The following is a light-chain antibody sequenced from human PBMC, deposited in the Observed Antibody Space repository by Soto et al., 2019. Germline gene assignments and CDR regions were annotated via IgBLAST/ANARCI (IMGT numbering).Light chain of an antibody. V-gene: IGLV2-14*01. CDR2: EVT. CDR1: TSDVGGYNY. Sequence: QSAPTQPASVSGSPGQSITISCTGTTSDVGGYNYVSWYQQHPGKAPKVIIFEVTNRPLGVSDRFSGSKSGNTASLTISGLQAEDEADYYCNSYTTTNTLVFGGGTKLTVL. CDR3: NSYTTTNTLV. J-gene: IGLJ3*02.